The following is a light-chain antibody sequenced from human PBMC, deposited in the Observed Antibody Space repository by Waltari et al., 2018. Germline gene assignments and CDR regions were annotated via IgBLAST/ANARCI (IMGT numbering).Light chain of an antibody. V-gene: IGKV4-1*01. CDR3: QQYYNTPLT. J-gene: IGKJ4*01. CDR2: WAS. Sequence: DIVMTQSPESLAVSLGARATISCKTSESVLYSSNNKNHLAWYQQKPGQPPRLLLYWASTRESGVPDRFIGSGSETDFTLTVTSLQAEDVAVYYCQQYYNTPLTFGGGTKVGVK. CDR1: ESVLYSSNNKNH.